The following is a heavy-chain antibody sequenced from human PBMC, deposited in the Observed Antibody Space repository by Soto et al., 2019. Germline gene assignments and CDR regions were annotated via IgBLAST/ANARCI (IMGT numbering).Heavy chain of an antibody. CDR3: ARGEDAFFYYGLDV. Sequence: PSVPLSHTCSVADGSITSSYGSWIRQTPGKGLEWIAYIYDTGISGYTPSTSYNPSLKSRVTMSVDTSKSQFSLKLTSVTAADTAVYYCARGEDAFFYYGLDVWDQGITVTVS. CDR1: DGSITSSY. V-gene: IGHV4-59*01. CDR2: IYDTGISGYTPST. J-gene: IGHJ6*02.